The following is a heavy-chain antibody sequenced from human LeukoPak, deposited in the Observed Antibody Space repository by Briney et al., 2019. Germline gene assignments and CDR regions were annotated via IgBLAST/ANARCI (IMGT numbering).Heavy chain of an antibody. V-gene: IGHV4-39*02. CDR3: ARDYGDYAFDS. CDR1: GGSISSSTYY. Sequence: SETLSLTCSVSGGSISSSTYYWGWIRQPPGRGLDWIGNIYYSGSTYYNPSLKSRVTISVDTSKNQFSLKLTSVTAADTAVYYCARDYGDYAFDSWGQGTLVTVSS. CDR2: IYYSGST. D-gene: IGHD4-17*01. J-gene: IGHJ4*02.